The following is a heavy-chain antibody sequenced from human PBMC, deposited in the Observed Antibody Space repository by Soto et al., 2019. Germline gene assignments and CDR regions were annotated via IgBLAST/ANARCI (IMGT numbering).Heavy chain of an antibody. J-gene: IGHJ2*01. D-gene: IGHD1-1*01. CDR2: TGTTGDT. V-gene: IGHV3-13*01. CDR1: GSTFSSHD. Sequence: EVQLVESGGGLVQPGGSLRLSCVAAGSTFSSHDMHWVRQVPGKGLEWVSGTGTTGDTYYPGSVKGRFIISREDAKNSLYLQMNTLRVGDTAVYYCARDQLHADGSWFFDRWGRGTLVTVSS. CDR3: ARDQLHADGSWFFDR.